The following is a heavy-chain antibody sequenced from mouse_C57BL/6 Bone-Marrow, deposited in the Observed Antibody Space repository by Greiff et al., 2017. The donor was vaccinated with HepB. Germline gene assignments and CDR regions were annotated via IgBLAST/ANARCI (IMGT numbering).Heavy chain of an antibody. CDR2: IYPGDGDT. J-gene: IGHJ1*03. CDR1: GYAFSSSW. V-gene: IGHV1-82*01. Sequence: VQLQQSGPELVKPGASVKISCKASGYAFSSSWMNWVKQRPGKGLEWIGRIYPGDGDTNYNGKFKGKATLTADKSSSTAYVQLSSLTSEDSAVYFCARPLLLRAHWYFDVWGTGTTVTVSS. CDR3: ARPLLLRAHWYFDV. D-gene: IGHD1-1*01.